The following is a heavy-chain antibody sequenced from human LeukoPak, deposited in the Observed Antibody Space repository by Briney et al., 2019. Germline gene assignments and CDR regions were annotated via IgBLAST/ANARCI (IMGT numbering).Heavy chain of an antibody. CDR1: GYSFSTHY. V-gene: IGHV1-46*01. Sequence: GASVKVSCKASGYSFSTHYMHWVRQAPGQGLDWMGIIYPGGGSTSYAQKFQGRVTMTRDTSTSTVYMELSSLRSEDTAVYYYARDVSTLRGVTENYFDYWGQGTLVTVSS. J-gene: IGHJ4*02. CDR3: ARDVSTLRGVTENYFDY. CDR2: IYPGGGST. D-gene: IGHD3-10*01.